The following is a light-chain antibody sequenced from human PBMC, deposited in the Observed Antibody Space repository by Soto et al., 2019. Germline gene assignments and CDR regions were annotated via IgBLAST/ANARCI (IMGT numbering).Light chain of an antibody. J-gene: IGLJ1*01. CDR1: SSDVGDYNY. Sequence: QSALTQRASVSGSPGQSITISCTGTSSDVGDYNYVSWYQQHPGKAPKLMIFDVSNRPSGVSNRFSGSKSGNTASLTISGLQAEDEADYYCSSYTSSSTRVFGTGTKLTVL. CDR3: SSYTSSSTRV. V-gene: IGLV2-14*01. CDR2: DVS.